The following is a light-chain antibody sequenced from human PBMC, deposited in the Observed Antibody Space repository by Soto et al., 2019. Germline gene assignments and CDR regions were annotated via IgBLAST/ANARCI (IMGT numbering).Light chain of an antibody. V-gene: IGLV1-51*01. CDR2: EDN. CDR1: SSNIGSNF. Sequence: QSVLTQPPSVSAAPGQKVTIYCSGSSSNIGSNFVSWYQQLPGTAPKLLIYEDNKRPSGIPDRLSGSKSGTSATLGITGLQTGDEADYYCGTWDSSLSAVFGGGTKLTVL. J-gene: IGLJ2*01. CDR3: GTWDSSLSAV.